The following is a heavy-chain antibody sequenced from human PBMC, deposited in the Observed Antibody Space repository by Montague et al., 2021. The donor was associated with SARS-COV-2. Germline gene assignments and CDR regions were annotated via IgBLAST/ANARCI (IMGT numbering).Heavy chain of an antibody. D-gene: IGHD6-13*01. V-gene: IGHV4-39*07. CDR1: GGSISSSSHY. Sequence: SETLSLTCTVSGGSISSSSHYRGWIRQPPGKGLEWIGSIYYSGXTXYXXXXKXRVTISVDTSKNQFSLKLSSVTAADTAVYYCARVGRQQLVRLSGMDVWGQGTTVTVSS. J-gene: IGHJ6*02. CDR3: ARVGRQQLVRLSGMDV. CDR2: IYYSGXT.